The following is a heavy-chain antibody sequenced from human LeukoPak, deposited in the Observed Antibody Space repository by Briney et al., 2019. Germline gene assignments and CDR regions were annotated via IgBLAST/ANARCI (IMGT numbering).Heavy chain of an antibody. CDR3: ARDGPARLTTRGSYYYYGMDV. CDR1: GGSFSGYY. V-gene: IGHV4-34*01. Sequence: PSETLSLTCAVYGGSFSGYYWSWIRQPPGKGLEWIGEINHSGSTNYNPSLKSRVTISVDTSKNQFSLKLSSVTAADTAVYYCARDGPARLTTRGSYYYYGMDVWGQGTTVTVSS. J-gene: IGHJ6*02. CDR2: INHSGST. D-gene: IGHD4-11*01.